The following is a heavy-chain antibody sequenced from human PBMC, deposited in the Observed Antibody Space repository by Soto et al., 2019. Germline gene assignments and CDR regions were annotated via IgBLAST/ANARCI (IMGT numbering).Heavy chain of an antibody. D-gene: IGHD3-22*01. CDR1: DFTFSSYA. Sequence: PRGSLGVSCASSDFTFSSYAMQWVRQDPGKGLEPAPLMSYDGTNEYYADSVKGRFTISRDNSKNTLFLQINSLRAEDTAVYYCGKDLHHSSGYFFTVRINAMDVWGQGTTVTVSS. J-gene: IGHJ6*01. V-gene: IGHV3-30*18. CDR3: GKDLHHSSGYFFTVRINAMDV. CDR2: MSYDGTNE.